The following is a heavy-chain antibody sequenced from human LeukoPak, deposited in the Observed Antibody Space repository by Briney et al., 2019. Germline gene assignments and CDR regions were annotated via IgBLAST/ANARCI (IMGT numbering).Heavy chain of an antibody. CDR1: GFAFSNYA. CDR3: AKWGDYDVLTGYYVSDY. V-gene: IGHV3-23*01. D-gene: IGHD3-9*01. J-gene: IGHJ4*02. Sequence: PGGSLRLSCAASGFAFSNYAMSWVRQAPGKGLEWVSAITGGGSGIYYADSMKSRFTISRDNTKNTLYLQINGLRAEDTAVYYCAKWGDYDVLTGYYVSDYRGQGTLVTVSS. CDR2: ITGGGSGI.